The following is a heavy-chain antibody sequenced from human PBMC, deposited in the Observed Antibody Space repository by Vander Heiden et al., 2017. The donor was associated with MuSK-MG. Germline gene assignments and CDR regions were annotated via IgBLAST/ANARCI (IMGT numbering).Heavy chain of an antibody. CDR1: GFTFSSYA. J-gene: IGHJ4*02. CDR2: ISYDGSNK. V-gene: IGHV3-30-3*01. Sequence: QVQLVESGGGVVQPGRSLRLSCAASGFTFSSYAMHWVRQAPGKGLEWVAVISYDGSNKYYADSVKGRFTISRDNSKNTLYLQMNSLRAEDTAVYYCARVGAGGVTTEMGVGYWGQGTLVTVSS. CDR3: ARVGAGGVTTEMGVGY. D-gene: IGHD4-17*01.